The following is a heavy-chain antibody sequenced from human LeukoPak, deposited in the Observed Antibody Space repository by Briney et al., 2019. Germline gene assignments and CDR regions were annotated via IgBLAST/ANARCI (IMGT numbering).Heavy chain of an antibody. Sequence: GASVTVSYKASGYTFTGYYMHWVRQAPGQGLEWLGWINPNSGGTNYAQKFQGRVTMTRDTSISTAYMELSRLRSDDTDVYYCAGGSPPDFVRYFDWLPDNYGMDVWGQGTTVTVSS. CDR1: GYTFTGYY. J-gene: IGHJ6*02. CDR3: AGGSPPDFVRYFDWLPDNYGMDV. CDR2: INPNSGGT. D-gene: IGHD3-9*01. V-gene: IGHV1-2*02.